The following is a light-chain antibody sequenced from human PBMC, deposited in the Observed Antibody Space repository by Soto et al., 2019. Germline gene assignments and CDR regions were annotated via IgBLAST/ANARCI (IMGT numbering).Light chain of an antibody. V-gene: IGKV2-30*01. CDR3: MQGTDWPPWT. J-gene: IGKJ1*01. Sequence: DVVMTQSPLSLPVTLGQPASISCRSSQSLVYSDGNTYLNWFQQRPGQSPRRLIYKVSNRDSGVPYRFSGSWSGTDFTLKISRLEAEDVGVYYCMQGTDWPPWTFGQGTKVEIK. CDR2: KVS. CDR1: QSLVYSDGNTY.